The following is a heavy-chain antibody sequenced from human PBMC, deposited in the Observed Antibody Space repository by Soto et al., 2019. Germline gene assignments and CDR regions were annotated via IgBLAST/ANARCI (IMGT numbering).Heavy chain of an antibody. CDR2: ISYDGSNK. Sequence: GGSLRLSCAASGFTFSSYGMHWVRQAPGKGLEWVAVISYDGSNKYYADSVKGRFTISRDNSKNTLYLQMNSLRAEDTAVYYWAKGRAHSSGWYYGWFDPWGQGTLVTVSS. J-gene: IGHJ5*02. CDR1: GFTFSSYG. CDR3: AKGRAHSSGWYYGWFDP. D-gene: IGHD6-19*01. V-gene: IGHV3-30*18.